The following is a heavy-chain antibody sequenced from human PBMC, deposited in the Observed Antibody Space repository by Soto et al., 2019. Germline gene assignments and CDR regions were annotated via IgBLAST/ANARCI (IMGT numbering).Heavy chain of an antibody. Sequence: ASVNVSCKASVYTFTSYCISWVRQAPGQGREGMGWISAYKGNTNYAQKPQARVTITTDTSTSTASVELRSLRSDDTAVYYCARGNYCFDYWGQETLVTVSS. CDR1: VYTFTSYC. J-gene: IGHJ4*02. V-gene: IGHV1-18*01. CDR2: ISAYKGNT. CDR3: ARGNYCFDY.